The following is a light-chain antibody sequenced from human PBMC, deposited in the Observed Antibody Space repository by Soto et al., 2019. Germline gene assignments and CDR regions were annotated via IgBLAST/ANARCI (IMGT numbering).Light chain of an antibody. J-gene: IGKJ5*01. CDR3: QQYGSSPIT. V-gene: IGKV3-20*01. Sequence: EIVMTQSPASLSASPGERVTLSCRASQSVSSSYLAWYQQKPGQAPRIXIYGASSRATGIPDRFSGSGSGTDFTLTISRLQPEDFAVYYCQQYGSSPITFGQGTRLEIK. CDR2: GAS. CDR1: QSVSSSY.